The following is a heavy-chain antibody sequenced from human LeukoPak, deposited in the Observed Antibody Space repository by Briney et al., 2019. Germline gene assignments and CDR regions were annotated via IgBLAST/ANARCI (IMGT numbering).Heavy chain of an antibody. V-gene: IGHV3-7*04. D-gene: IGHD5-24*01. J-gene: IGHJ4*02. CDR3: ARETEMANLDY. CDR1: GFTFSTFS. Sequence: GGSLRLSCAASGFTFSTFSMNWVRQAPGKGLEWVANIKQDGSEKYYVDSVKGRFTISRDNAKKSLYLQMNSLRAEDTAVYYCARETEMANLDYWGQGTLVTVSS. CDR2: IKQDGSEK.